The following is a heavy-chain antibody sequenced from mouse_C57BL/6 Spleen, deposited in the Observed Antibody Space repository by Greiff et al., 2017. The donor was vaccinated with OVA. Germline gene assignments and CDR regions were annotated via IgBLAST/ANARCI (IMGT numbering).Heavy chain of an antibody. D-gene: IGHD2-3*01. CDR2: IYPGSGST. V-gene: IGHV1-55*01. J-gene: IGHJ2*01. CDR3: ASPPGGYSAFGY. Sequence: QVQLQQPGAELVKPGASVKMSCKASGYTFTSYWITWVKQRPGQGLEWIGDIYPGSGSTNYNEKFKSKATLTVDTSSSTAYMQLSSLTSEDSAVYSCASPPGGYSAFGYWGQGTTLTVSS. CDR1: GYTFTSYW.